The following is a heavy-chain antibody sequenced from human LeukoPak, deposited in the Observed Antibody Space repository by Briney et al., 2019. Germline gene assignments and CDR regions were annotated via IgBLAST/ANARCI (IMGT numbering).Heavy chain of an antibody. D-gene: IGHD1/OR15-1a*01. J-gene: IGHJ4*02. CDR1: GYRFRNHW. V-gene: IGHV5-51*01. CDR3: AIYWNNCFFEY. CDR2: IYPPDSDT. Sequence: GESLEISFQGSGYRFRNHWIGWVRPMPGKGLEWMGIIYPPDSDTKYSPSFQGQVTISADNSISTAYLQLNSLKATDTAMYYCAIYWNNCFFEYWGQGTLVTVSS.